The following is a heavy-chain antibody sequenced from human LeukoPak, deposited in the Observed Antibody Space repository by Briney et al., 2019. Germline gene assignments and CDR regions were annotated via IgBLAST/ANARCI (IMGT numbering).Heavy chain of an antibody. CDR2: INHSGST. D-gene: IGHD3-3*01. Sequence: PSETLSLTCTVSGVSISTYYWTWIRQPPGKGLEWIGEINHSGSTNYNPSLKSRVTISVDTSKNQFSLKLSSVTAADTAVYYCARDTPTYYDFWSGYYGWGANWFDPWGQGTLVTVSS. V-gene: IGHV4-34*01. CDR1: GVSISTYY. CDR3: ARDTPTYYDFWSGYYGWGANWFDP. J-gene: IGHJ5*02.